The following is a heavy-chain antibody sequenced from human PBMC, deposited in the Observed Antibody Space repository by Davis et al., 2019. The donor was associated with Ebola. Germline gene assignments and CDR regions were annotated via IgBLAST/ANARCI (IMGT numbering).Heavy chain of an antibody. Sequence: SETLSLTCAVYGGSFSGYYWSWIRQPPVKGLEWIGEINHSGSTNYNPSLKSRVTIPVATSKNQFPLKLSSVTAADTAVYYCARGRWLQFYFDYWGQGTLVTVSS. V-gene: IGHV4-34*01. CDR3: ARGRWLQFYFDY. J-gene: IGHJ4*02. CDR1: GGSFSGYY. D-gene: IGHD5-24*01. CDR2: INHSGST.